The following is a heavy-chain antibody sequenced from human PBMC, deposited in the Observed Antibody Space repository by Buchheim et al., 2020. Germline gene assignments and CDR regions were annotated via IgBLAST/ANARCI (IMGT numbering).Heavy chain of an antibody. Sequence: EVQLVESGGGLVQPGGSLRLSCAASGFTFSSYSMNWVRQAPGKGLEWVSYISSSSSTIYYADSVKGRFTISRDNDKNSLSLQMNSLRAEDTAVYYCAREGLVVVAATMPYFDYWGQGTL. CDR2: ISSSSSTI. J-gene: IGHJ4*02. D-gene: IGHD2-15*01. CDR3: AREGLVVVAATMPYFDY. CDR1: GFTFSSYS. V-gene: IGHV3-48*01.